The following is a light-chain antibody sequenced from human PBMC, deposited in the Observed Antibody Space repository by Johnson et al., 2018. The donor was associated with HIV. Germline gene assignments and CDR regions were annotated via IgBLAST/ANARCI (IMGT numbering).Light chain of an antibody. V-gene: IGLV1-51*02. J-gene: IGLJ1*01. CDR3: GTWDSSLSDGSV. CDR1: SSNIGNNY. Sequence: QSVLTQPPSVSAAPGQKVTISCSGSSSNIGNNYVSWYQQLPGTAPKLLIYENNKRPSGIPDRFSGSKSGTSATLGITGLQTGDEADYYCGTWDSSLSDGSVFGTGTKVTVL. CDR2: ENN.